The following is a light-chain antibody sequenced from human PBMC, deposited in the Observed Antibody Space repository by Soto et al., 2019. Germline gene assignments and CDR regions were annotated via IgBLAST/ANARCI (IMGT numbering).Light chain of an antibody. CDR2: RNN. Sequence: QSVLTQPPSASGTPGQRVTISCSGSSSNIGSNYGYWYQQLPGTAPKLLIYRNNQRPSGVPDRFSGSKSGTSASLAISGLRSEDEADYYCAAWDDSLSGVVFGGWTKLTVL. CDR3: AAWDDSLSGVV. J-gene: IGLJ3*02. CDR1: SSNIGSNY. V-gene: IGLV1-47*01.